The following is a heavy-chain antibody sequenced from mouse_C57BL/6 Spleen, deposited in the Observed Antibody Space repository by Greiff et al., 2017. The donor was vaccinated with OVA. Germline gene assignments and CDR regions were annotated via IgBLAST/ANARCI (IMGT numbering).Heavy chain of an antibody. J-gene: IGHJ1*03. D-gene: IGHD4-1*01. Sequence: EVMLVESGGGLVQPGGSLSLSCAASGFTFTDYYMSWVRPPPGKALEWLGFIRNKANGYTTEYSASVKGRFTISRDNSQSILYLQMNDLGAEDSATDYCARALGDWYFDVWGTGTTVTVSS. CDR2: IRNKANGYTT. CDR1: GFTFTDYY. CDR3: ARALGDWYFDV. V-gene: IGHV7-3*01.